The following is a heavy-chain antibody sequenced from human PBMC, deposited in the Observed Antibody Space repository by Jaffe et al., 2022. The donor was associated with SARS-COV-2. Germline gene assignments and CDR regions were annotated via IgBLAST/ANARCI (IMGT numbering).Heavy chain of an antibody. D-gene: IGHD3-22*01. CDR2: IYHSGST. CDR3: ARGGYYDSSGYPLAFDI. CDR1: GGSISSGGYS. J-gene: IGHJ3*02. Sequence: QLQLQESGSGLVKPSQTLSLTCAVSGGSISSGGYSWSWIRQPPGKGLEWIGYIYHSGSTYYNPSLKSRVTISVDRSKNQFSLKLSSVTAADTAVYYCARGGYYDSSGYPLAFDIWGQGTMVTVSS. V-gene: IGHV4-30-2*01.